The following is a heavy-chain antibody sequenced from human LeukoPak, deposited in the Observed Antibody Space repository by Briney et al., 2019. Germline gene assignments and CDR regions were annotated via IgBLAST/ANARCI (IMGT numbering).Heavy chain of an antibody. Sequence: ETPSLTCTVSGGSISSSSAYWGWIRQPPGKGLEWIGSIYYSKNTYYNPSLKSRVSISIATSKNQFSMKLSSVTAADTAVYYCARHSPSESYCTIDYWGQGTLVT. CDR1: GGSISSSSAY. CDR2: IYYSKNT. V-gene: IGHV4-39*01. CDR3: ARHSPSESYCTIDY. J-gene: IGHJ4*02. D-gene: IGHD1-26*01.